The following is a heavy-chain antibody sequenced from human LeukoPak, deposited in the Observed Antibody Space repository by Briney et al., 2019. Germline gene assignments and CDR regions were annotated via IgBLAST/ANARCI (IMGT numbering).Heavy chain of an antibody. D-gene: IGHD1/OR15-1a*01. Sequence: GGSLRLSCAASGFTVSSHYMNWVRQAPGKGLEWVSITYSGGNTYYADSVKGRFTISRDNFKNTLYLQMSSLKADDTAVYYCARQQDSTNPAYWGQGTLVTVSS. CDR2: TYSGGNT. CDR3: ARQQDSTNPAY. CDR1: GFTVSSHY. V-gene: IGHV3-66*04. J-gene: IGHJ4*02.